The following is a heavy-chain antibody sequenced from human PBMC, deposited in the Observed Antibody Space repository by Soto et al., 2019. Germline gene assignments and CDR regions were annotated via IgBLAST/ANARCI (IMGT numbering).Heavy chain of an antibody. Sequence: GGSLRLSCAASGFTFSSYSMNWVRQAPGKGLEWVSYIRTSRSTISYADSVKGRFTISGDNAKNSLYLEMNSLRAEDTAVYYCARDYGYAFDIWGQGTMVTVSS. D-gene: IGHD4-17*01. CDR1: GFTFSSYS. CDR3: ARDYGYAFDI. CDR2: IRTSRSTI. J-gene: IGHJ3*02. V-gene: IGHV3-48*01.